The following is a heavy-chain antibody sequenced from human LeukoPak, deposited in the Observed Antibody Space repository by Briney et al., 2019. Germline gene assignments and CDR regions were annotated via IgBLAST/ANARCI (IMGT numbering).Heavy chain of an antibody. Sequence: SETLSLTCTVSGASINTDPYYYWGWIRQPPGKGLEWIGSVYYIGTPTYSNPSLESRVTMSVDASKNQFSLRLTSLTAADTAVYYCARDRGGWLAYDGFDIWGQGTVVTVSS. CDR2: VYYIGTP. V-gene: IGHV4-39*07. CDR3: ARDRGGWLAYDGFDI. J-gene: IGHJ3*02. D-gene: IGHD6-19*01. CDR1: GASINTDPYYY.